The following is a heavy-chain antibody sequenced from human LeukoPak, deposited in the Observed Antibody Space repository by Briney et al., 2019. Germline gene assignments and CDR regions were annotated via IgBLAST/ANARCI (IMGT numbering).Heavy chain of an antibody. CDR3: ARDRVGATDYFDY. CDR2: ISSSSNTM. CDR1: GFTFSSYT. D-gene: IGHD1-26*01. V-gene: IGHV3-48*01. J-gene: IGHJ4*02. Sequence: GGSLRLSCAASGFTFSSYTMNWVRQAPGKGLEWVSYISSSSNTMYYADSVKGRFTISRDNAKNSLYLQMNSLRGEDTAVYYCARDRVGATDYFDYWGQGTLVTVSS.